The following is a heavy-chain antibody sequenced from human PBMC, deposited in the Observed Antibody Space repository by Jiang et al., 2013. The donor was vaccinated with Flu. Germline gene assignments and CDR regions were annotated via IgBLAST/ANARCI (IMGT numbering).Heavy chain of an antibody. CDR1: GGSISSYY. Sequence: LLKPSETLSLTCTVSGGSISSYYWSWIRQPPGKGLEWIGYIYYSGSTNYNPSLKSRVTISVDTSKNQFSLKLSSVTAADTAVYYCARLVGGTGYFDYWGQGTLVTVSS. CDR3: ARLVGGTGYFDY. V-gene: IGHV4-59*08. D-gene: IGHD1-26*01. J-gene: IGHJ4*02. CDR2: IYYSGST.